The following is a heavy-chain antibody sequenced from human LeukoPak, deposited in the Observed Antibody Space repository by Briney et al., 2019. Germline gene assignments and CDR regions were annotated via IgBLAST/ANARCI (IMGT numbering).Heavy chain of an antibody. CDR2: IYYSGTT. J-gene: IGHJ2*01. CDR1: GASISSGDYY. Sequence: SQTLSLTCTVSGASISSGDYYWSWIRQPRGRGLEWIGYIYYSGTTYYNPSLKSRVTISIDTSKNQFSLKLSSVTAADTAVYYCARHSLWRYFDLWGRGTLVTVSS. D-gene: IGHD2-21*01. CDR3: ARHSLWRYFDL. V-gene: IGHV4-30-4*01.